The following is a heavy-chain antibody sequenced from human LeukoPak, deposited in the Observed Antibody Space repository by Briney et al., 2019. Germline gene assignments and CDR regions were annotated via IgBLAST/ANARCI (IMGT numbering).Heavy chain of an antibody. D-gene: IGHD1-14*01. V-gene: IGHV3-74*01. CDR1: GFTFGNFW. Sequence: GGSLRLSCAASGFTFGNFWMHWVRQAPGKGLVWVSLINADGSTTTYADSVKGRFTISRDNARNTLSLQMNSLTIEDTAVYYCVVVVEPPDSDGFDVWGQGTMITVSS. J-gene: IGHJ3*01. CDR2: INADGSTT. CDR3: VVVVEPPDSDGFDV.